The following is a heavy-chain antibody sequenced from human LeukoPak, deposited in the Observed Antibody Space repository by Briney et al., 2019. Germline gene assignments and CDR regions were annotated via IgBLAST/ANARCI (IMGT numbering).Heavy chain of an antibody. J-gene: IGHJ4*02. D-gene: IGHD4-11*01. CDR2: ISGSGGST. V-gene: IGHV3-23*01. CDR3: AKAYDYSNYIYY. CDR1: GLSFGTYA. Sequence: QPGGSLRLSCAASGLSFGTYAMSWVRQAPGKGLEWVSAISGSGGSTYYADSVKGRFTISRDNSKNTLYLQMNSLRAEDTAVYYCAKAYDYSNYIYYWGQGTLVTVSS.